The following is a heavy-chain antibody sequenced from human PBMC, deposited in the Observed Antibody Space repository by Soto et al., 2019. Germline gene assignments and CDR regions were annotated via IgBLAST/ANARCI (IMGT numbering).Heavy chain of an antibody. CDR3: ARGSLSHNWFDP. D-gene: IGHD3-10*01. CDR1: GYTFTKYY. CDR2: ISACDGNT. V-gene: IGHV1-18*01. J-gene: IGHJ5*02. Sequence: ASVKVSCKASGYTFTKYYVHWVRQAPGQGLEWMGWISACDGNTSYAQKLQGRVTMTTDTSTSTAYMELRSLRSDDTAVYYCARGSLSHNWFDPWGQG.